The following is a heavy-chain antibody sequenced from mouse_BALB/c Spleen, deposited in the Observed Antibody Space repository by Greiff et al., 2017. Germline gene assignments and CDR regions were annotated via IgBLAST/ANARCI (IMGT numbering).Heavy chain of an antibody. CDR3: ARYYGSSYGAMDY. CDR2: ISTYYGDA. D-gene: IGHD1-1*01. J-gene: IGHJ4*01. CDR1: GYTFTDYA. Sequence: VQVVESGAELVRPGVSVKISCKGSGYTFTDYAMHWVKQSHAKSLEWIGVISTYYGDASYNQKFKGKATMTVDKSSSTAYMELARLTSEDSAIYYCARYYGSSYGAMDYWGQGTSVTVSS. V-gene: IGHV1S137*01.